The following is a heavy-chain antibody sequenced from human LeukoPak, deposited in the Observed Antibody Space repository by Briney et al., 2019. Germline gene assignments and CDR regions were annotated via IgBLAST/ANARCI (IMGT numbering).Heavy chain of an antibody. J-gene: IGHJ4*02. D-gene: IGHD2-15*01. Sequence: SVKVPCKASGGTFSSYAISWVRQAPGQGLEWMGGIIPIFGTANYAQKFQGRVTITTDESTSTAYMELSSLRSEDTAVYYCARGEGPAATLRYFDYWGQGTLVTVSS. CDR3: ARGEGPAATLRYFDY. CDR2: IIPIFGTA. V-gene: IGHV1-69*05. CDR1: GGTFSSYA.